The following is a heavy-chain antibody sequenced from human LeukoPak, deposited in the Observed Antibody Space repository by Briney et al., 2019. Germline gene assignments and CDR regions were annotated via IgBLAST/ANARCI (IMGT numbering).Heavy chain of an antibody. V-gene: IGHV1-2*02. CDR3: ARDSQRWLQFFIGY. Sequence: ASVKVSCKASGYTFTGYYIHWVRQAPGQGLEWMGWINPNSGGTNYAQKFQGRVTMTRDTSISTAYMELSRLRSDDTAVYYCARDSQRWLQFFIGYWGQGTLVTVSS. D-gene: IGHD5-24*01. J-gene: IGHJ4*02. CDR2: INPNSGGT. CDR1: GYTFTGYY.